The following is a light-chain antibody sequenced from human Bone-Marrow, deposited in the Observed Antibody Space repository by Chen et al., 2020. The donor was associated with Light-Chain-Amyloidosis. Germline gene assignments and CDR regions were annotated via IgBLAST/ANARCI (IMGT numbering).Light chain of an antibody. V-gene: IGLV1-44*01. CDR2: NDN. Sequence: QSALTQPSSTSGPTGTRVTRHCSGSSSNIGANNVNWYQQLPGTAPKLVIYNDNQRPSGVPDRFSGSKSGTSASLAISGLQSEDEADYYCAAWDDRVIGQVFGTGTKVTVL. CDR1: SSNIGANN. CDR3: AAWDDRVIGQV. J-gene: IGLJ1*01.